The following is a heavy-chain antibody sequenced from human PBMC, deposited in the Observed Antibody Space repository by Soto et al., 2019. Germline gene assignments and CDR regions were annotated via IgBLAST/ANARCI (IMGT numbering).Heavy chain of an antibody. CDR1: GDSVSSNSAT. D-gene: IGHD3-10*01. CDR2: TYYRSKWYN. CDR3: ARVIRIYGSGMRAFDI. J-gene: IGHJ3*02. V-gene: IGHV6-1*01. Sequence: PSHTLSLTCAISGDSVSSNSATWNWIRQYPSRGLEWLGRTYYRSKWYNDYGVSVKSRITIDPDTSKNQFSLQLNSVTPEDTAVYYCARVIRIYGSGMRAFDIWGQGTMVTVSS.